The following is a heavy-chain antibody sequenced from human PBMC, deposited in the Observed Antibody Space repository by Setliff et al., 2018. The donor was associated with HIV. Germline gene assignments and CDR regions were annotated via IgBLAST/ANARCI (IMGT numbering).Heavy chain of an antibody. V-gene: IGHV4-39*01. CDR2: IFYSGIT. CDR3: ARSKTFYDFWGGYYTHGAFKI. Sequence: KPSEILSLTCTVSGGSFTSRSYYWGWIRQPPGKGLEWIGSIFYSGITYYNPSLKSRVTISVDTSKNQFSLNLTSVTAADTAVYYCARSKTFYDFWGGYYTHGAFKIWGLGTMVTVSS. D-gene: IGHD3-3*01. J-gene: IGHJ3*02. CDR1: GGSFTSRSYY.